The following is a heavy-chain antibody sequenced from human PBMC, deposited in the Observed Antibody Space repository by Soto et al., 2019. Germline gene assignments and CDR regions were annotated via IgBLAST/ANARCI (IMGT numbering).Heavy chain of an antibody. CDR1: GGSFSGYY. CDR2: INHSGST. J-gene: IGHJ6*02. V-gene: IGHV4-34*01. Sequence: QVQLQQWGAGLLKPSETLSLTCAVYGGSFSGYYWSWIRQPPGKGLEWIGEINHSGSTNYNPSLKIRVTISVDTSKNQVSLKLSSVTAEDTAVYYCGIAAGYYYYGMDVWGQGTTVTVSS. CDR3: GIAAGYYYYGMDV. D-gene: IGHD6-13*01.